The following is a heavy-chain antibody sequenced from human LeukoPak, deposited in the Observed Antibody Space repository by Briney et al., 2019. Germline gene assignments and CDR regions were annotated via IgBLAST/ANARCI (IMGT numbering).Heavy chain of an antibody. CDR1: GFTFISYA. J-gene: IGHJ5*02. V-gene: IGHV3-23*01. Sequence: GESLRPSCAASGFTFISYAMSWVRQAPGKWLEWVSAISGSGGSTYYADSVKGRFTISRDNSKNTLYLQMNSLRAEDTAVYYCAKGRGSGSYYIRWFDPWGQGTLVTVSS. D-gene: IGHD3-10*01. CDR2: ISGSGGST. CDR3: AKGRGSGSYYIRWFDP.